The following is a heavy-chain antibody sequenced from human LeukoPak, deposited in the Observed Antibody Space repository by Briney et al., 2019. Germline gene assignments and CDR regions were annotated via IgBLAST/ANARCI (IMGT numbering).Heavy chain of an antibody. Sequence: ASVKVSCKASGYSFSDYGVSWVRQAPGQGLEWXXXXNPDNGNTKYAQNVQGRISMTTDKSTTTAYMELRTLRSDDTAVYFCARESDATNWGLFDYWGQGTLVTVSS. J-gene: IGHJ4*02. V-gene: IGHV1-18*01. CDR2: XNPDNGNT. D-gene: IGHD7-27*01. CDR3: ARESDATNWGLFDY. CDR1: GYSFSDYG.